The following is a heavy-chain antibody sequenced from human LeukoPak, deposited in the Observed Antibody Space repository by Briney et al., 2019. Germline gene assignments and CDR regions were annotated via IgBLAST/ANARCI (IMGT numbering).Heavy chain of an antibody. J-gene: IGHJ5*02. D-gene: IGHD3-3*01. CDR1: GFTFANTW. Sequence: GGSLRLSCVVSGFTASGFTFANTWMDWVRQSPGKGLEWVGRIKSKPDGGTIDYAAPVKGRLFISRDDSKDTLFLQMDSLKPEDTTVYYCTIGITIFGPHGSWGQGTLVTVSS. CDR2: IKSKPDGGTI. CDR3: TIGITIFGPHGS. V-gene: IGHV3-15*01.